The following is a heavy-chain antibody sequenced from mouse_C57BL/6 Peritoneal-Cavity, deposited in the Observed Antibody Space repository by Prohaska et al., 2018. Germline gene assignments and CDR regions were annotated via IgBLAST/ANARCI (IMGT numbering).Heavy chain of an antibody. V-gene: IGHV1-19*01. CDR1: GYTFTDYY. Sequence: KPGASVKMSCKASGYTFTDYYMNWVKQSHGTSLEWIGVINPYNGGTSYNQKFKGKATLTVDKSSSTAYMELNSLTSEESAVYYGARGAEYEGGYYGMDYWGQGTSVTVSA. J-gene: IGHJ4*01. CDR3: ARGAEYEGGYYGMDY. CDR2: INPYNGGT. D-gene: IGHD5-2*01.